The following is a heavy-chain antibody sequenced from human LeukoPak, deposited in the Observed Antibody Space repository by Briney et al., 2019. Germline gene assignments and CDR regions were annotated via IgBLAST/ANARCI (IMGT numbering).Heavy chain of an antibody. V-gene: IGHV3-30-3*01. J-gene: IGHJ4*02. CDR3: ARTRNIYSSGWFIFDY. D-gene: IGHD6-19*01. Sequence: PGGSLRPSCAASGFTFSSYAMHWVRQAPGKGLEWVAVISYDGSNKYYADSVKGRFTISRDNSKNTLYLQMNSLRAEDTAVYYCARTRNIYSSGWFIFDYWGQGTLVTVSS. CDR1: GFTFSSYA. CDR2: ISYDGSNK.